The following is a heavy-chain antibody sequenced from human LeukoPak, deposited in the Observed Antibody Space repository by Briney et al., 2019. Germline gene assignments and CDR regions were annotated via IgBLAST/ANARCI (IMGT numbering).Heavy chain of an antibody. CDR3: ARDRGSGWYFY. Sequence: GGSLRLSCAASGFTFSTYWMTWVRQAPPQGLEWVANIKQDGSETYYVDSVKGRFNITRDNAKNALYLQMSRLRAEDTAVYYCARDRGSGWYFYWGQGTLVTVSS. CDR2: IKQDGSET. CDR1: GFTFSTYW. D-gene: IGHD6-19*01. J-gene: IGHJ4*02. V-gene: IGHV3-7*05.